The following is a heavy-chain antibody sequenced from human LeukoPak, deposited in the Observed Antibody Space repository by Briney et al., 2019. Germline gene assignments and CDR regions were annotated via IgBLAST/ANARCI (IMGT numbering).Heavy chain of an antibody. Sequence: QTGGSLRLSCAAYGFTLSSSAMSWVRQAPGKGLEWVSAITSSGGSTYYADSVKGRFTTSRDNWKNTLYLQMNSLRAEDTAVYYCAKEDRREERVKGLWSGSPRSYYYGMDVWGQGTTVTVSS. V-gene: IGHV3-23*01. D-gene: IGHD3-3*01. J-gene: IGHJ6*02. CDR3: AKEDRREERVKGLWSGSPRSYYYGMDV. CDR1: GFTLSSSA. CDR2: ITSSGGST.